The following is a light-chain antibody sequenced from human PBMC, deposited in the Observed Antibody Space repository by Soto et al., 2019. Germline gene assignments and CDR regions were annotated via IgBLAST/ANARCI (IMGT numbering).Light chain of an antibody. Sequence: ETVMTQSPVTLSLSPGDRATLSCRASHSVRSNLAWYQQKPGQPPRLLIYAASTRATGIPGRFSGSGSGTEFTLTISSLQSEDSAVYYCQQANSFPITFGQGTRLEIK. CDR2: AAS. V-gene: IGKV3-15*01. CDR3: QQANSFPIT. CDR1: HSVRSN. J-gene: IGKJ5*01.